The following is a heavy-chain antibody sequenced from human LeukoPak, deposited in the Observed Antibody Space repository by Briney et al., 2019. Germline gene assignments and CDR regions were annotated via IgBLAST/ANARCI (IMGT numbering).Heavy chain of an antibody. Sequence: GGSLRLSCAASGFTFSSYGMSWVRQAPGKGLEWVSAISGSGGSTYYADSVKGRFTISRDNSENTLYLQMNSLRAEDTAVYYCAKDETTYYDILTGYYHYWGQGTLVTVSS. V-gene: IGHV3-23*01. CDR2: ISGSGGST. CDR1: GFTFSSYG. J-gene: IGHJ4*02. D-gene: IGHD3-9*01. CDR3: AKDETTYYDILTGYYHY.